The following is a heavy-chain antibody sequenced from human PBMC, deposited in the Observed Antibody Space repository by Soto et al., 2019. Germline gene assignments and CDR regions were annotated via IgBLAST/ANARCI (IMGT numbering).Heavy chain of an antibody. Sequence: PSETLSLTCTVSIGSFSTYYWSWIRRPAGKGLERIGRIYSTGSTLYNTSLKSRITLSVDTSKNQFSLKLSSVTAADTAVYYGAGGAAADYFDYWGQGTLVTVSS. J-gene: IGHJ4*02. CDR1: IGSFSTYY. D-gene: IGHD6-25*01. CDR3: AGGAAADYFDY. V-gene: IGHV4-4*07. CDR2: IYSTGST.